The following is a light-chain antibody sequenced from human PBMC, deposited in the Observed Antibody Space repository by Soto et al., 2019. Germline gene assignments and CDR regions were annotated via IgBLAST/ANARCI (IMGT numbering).Light chain of an antibody. V-gene: IGKV3-15*01. Sequence: EIVMTQAPVTLSVSPGERVTLSCGASQSVSSNLAWYQQKPGQAPSLLIYGAFTRATGIPARFSGTGSGTEFTLTISRLEPEDFGVYYCQQRHNWPITFGQGTRLQIK. CDR2: GAF. J-gene: IGKJ5*01. CDR3: QQRHNWPIT. CDR1: QSVSSN.